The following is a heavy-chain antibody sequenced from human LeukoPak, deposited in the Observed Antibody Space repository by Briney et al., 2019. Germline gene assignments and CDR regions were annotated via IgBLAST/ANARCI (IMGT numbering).Heavy chain of an antibody. D-gene: IGHD4-23*01. Sequence: RLSCAASGFTFSRFTMNWVRQAXGKGLEWVSGISGSDSSTYYADFVKGRFIISRDNSKNTLYLQMNSLRADDTAVYYCAKGGGWLYYFDYWGQGTLVTVSS. CDR1: GFTFSRFT. CDR2: ISGSDSST. CDR3: AKGGGWLYYFDY. J-gene: IGHJ4*02. V-gene: IGHV3-23*01.